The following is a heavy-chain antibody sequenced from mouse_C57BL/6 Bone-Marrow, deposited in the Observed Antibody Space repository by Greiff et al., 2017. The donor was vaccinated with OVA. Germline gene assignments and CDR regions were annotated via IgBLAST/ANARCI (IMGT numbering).Heavy chain of an antibody. D-gene: IGHD1-1*01. CDR3: ARGYYGSSYVD. CDR1: GFTFSDYG. Sequence: EVKLMESGGGLVKPGGSLKLSCAASGFTFSDYGMHWVRQAPEKGLEWVAYISSGSSTIYYADTVKGRFTISRDNAKNTLFLQMTSLRSEDTAMYYCARGYYGSSYVDWGQGTTLTVSS. J-gene: IGHJ2*01. V-gene: IGHV5-17*01. CDR2: ISSGSSTI.